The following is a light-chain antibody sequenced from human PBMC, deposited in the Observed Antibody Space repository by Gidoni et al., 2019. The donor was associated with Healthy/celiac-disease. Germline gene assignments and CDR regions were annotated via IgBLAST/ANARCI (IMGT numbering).Light chain of an antibody. CDR2: GAS. V-gene: IGKV3-15*01. CDR3: QQYNNWPPYT. CDR1: QSVNSN. J-gene: IGKJ2*01. Sequence: EMVMTQSPATRSVSPGERAPLSCRASQSVNSNLAWYQQKPGQAPRLLIYGASTRATGIPARFSGSGSGTEFTLTISSLQSEDFAVYYCQQYNNWPPYTFGQGTKLEIK.